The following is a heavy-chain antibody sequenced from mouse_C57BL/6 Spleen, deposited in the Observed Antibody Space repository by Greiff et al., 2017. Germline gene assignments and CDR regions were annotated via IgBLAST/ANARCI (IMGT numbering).Heavy chain of an antibody. Sequence: EVQLQQSGAELVRPGASVKLSCTASGFNIKDDYMHWVKQRPEQGLEWIGWIDPENGDTEYASKFQGKATITADTSSNTAYLQLSSLTSEDTAVYYCTTLMTTVVDWYFDVWGTGTTVTVSS. J-gene: IGHJ1*03. D-gene: IGHD1-1*01. CDR1: GFNIKDDY. CDR2: IDPENGDT. V-gene: IGHV14-4*01. CDR3: TTLMTTVVDWYFDV.